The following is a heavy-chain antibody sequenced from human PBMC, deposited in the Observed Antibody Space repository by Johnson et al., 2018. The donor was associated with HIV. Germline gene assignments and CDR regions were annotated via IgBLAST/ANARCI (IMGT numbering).Heavy chain of an antibody. J-gene: IGHJ3*02. CDR2: INWNGGST. V-gene: IGHV3-74*01. Sequence: VQLVESGGGLVQPGGSLRLSCGASGFTFNDHWMQWVRQAPGKGLVWVSRINWNGGSTGYADSVKGRFTISRDNSKNTLYLQMNSLRAEDTAVYYCAKDEEGYCSGGSCYANAFDIWGQGTMVTVSS. CDR3: AKDEEGYCSGGSCYANAFDI. D-gene: IGHD2-15*01. CDR1: GFTFNDHW.